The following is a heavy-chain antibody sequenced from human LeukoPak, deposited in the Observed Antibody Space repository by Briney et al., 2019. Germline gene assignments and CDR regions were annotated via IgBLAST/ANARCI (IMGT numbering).Heavy chain of an antibody. J-gene: IGHJ4*02. Sequence: EASVKVSCKASGGTFSSCAISWVRQAPGQGLEWMGRIIPIFGTANYAQKFQGRVTITTDESTSTAYMELSSLRSEDTAVYYCARDRVLLGYYWGQGTLVTVSS. CDR3: ARDRVLLGYY. CDR1: GGTFSSCA. V-gene: IGHV1-69*05. D-gene: IGHD3-10*01. CDR2: IIPIFGTA.